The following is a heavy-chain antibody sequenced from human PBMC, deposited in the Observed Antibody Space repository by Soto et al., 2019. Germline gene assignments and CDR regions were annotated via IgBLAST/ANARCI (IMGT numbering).Heavy chain of an antibody. CDR1: GFTFSSYG. CDR2: ISYDGSNK. V-gene: IGHV3-30*18. J-gene: IGHJ6*02. CDR3: AKLYSNYYYYYYGMDV. Sequence: VGSLRLSCAASGFTFSSYGMHWVRQAPGKGLEWVAVISYDGSNKYYADSVKGRFTISRDNSKNTLYLQMNSLRAEDTAVYYCAKLYSNYYYYYYGMDVWGQGTTVTVSS. D-gene: IGHD4-4*01.